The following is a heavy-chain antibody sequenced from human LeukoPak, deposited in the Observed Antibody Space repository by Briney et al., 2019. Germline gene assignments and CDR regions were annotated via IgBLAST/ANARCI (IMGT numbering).Heavy chain of an antibody. Sequence: GGPLGPPGAAPGSPSISYNRHGAAKDTEKGWRWASGIGVAGDTYYPGSVKGRFTISRENAKNSLYLQMNSLTAGDTAVYYCARAPSSAAYYYGMDVWGQGTTVTVSS. V-gene: IGHV3-13*01. J-gene: IGHJ6*02. CDR3: ARAPSSAAYYYGMDV. D-gene: IGHD2-2*01. CDR1: GSPSISYN. CDR2: IGVAGDT.